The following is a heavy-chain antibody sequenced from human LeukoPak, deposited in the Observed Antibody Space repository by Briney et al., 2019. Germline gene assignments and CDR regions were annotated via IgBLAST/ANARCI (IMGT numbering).Heavy chain of an antibody. CDR2: IIPMFGTA. J-gene: IGHJ4*02. D-gene: IGHD6-13*01. Sequence: ASVKVSCKASGGTFSSYAISWVRQAPGQGLEWMGGIIPMFGTANYAQKFQGRVTITADKSTSTAYMELSSLRSEDTAVYYCARFSIIAAAGPYYFDYWGQGTLVTVSS. V-gene: IGHV1-69*06. CDR1: GGTFSSYA. CDR3: ARFSIIAAAGPYYFDY.